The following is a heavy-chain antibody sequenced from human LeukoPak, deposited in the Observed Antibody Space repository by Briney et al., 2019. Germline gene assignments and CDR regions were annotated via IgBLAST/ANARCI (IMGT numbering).Heavy chain of an antibody. CDR3: ARVRQWLVRGWFDP. J-gene: IGHJ5*02. V-gene: IGHV4-34*01. CDR1: GGSFSGYY. Sequence: KPSETLSLTCAVYGGSFSGYYWSWIRQPPGKGLERIGEINHSGSTNYNPSLKSRVTISVDTSKNQFSLKLSSVTAADTAVYYCARVRQWLVRGWFDPWGQGTLVTVSS. D-gene: IGHD6-19*01. CDR2: INHSGST.